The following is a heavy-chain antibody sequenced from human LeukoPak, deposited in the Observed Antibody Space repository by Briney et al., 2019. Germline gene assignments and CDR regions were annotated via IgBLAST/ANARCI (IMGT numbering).Heavy chain of an antibody. CDR2: IYYSGST. Sequence: KPSETLSLTCSVSGGSISNYYWSWIRQPPGMGLEWIGNIYYSGSTDYNPSLKSPVTMSVDTSKNQFSLKMSSVTAADTAVYYCARGFSVWTRYYYYYGMDVWGLGTTVTVSS. V-gene: IGHV4-59*01. CDR3: ARGFSVWTRYYYYYGMDV. D-gene: IGHD1-1*01. J-gene: IGHJ6*02. CDR1: GGSISNYY.